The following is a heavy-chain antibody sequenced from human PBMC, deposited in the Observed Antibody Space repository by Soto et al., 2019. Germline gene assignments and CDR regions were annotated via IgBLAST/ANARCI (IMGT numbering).Heavy chain of an antibody. V-gene: IGHV3-30-3*01. J-gene: IGHJ4*02. CDR2: ISYDGSNK. D-gene: IGHD2-21*01. CDR3: ARGPGMAIPYMGFDY. Sequence: QVQLVESGGGVVQPGRSLRLSCAASGFTFSSYAMHWVRQAPGKGLEWVAVISYDGSNKYYADSVKGRFTISRDNSKNTLYMQMNSLRAEDTAVYYCARGPGMAIPYMGFDYWGQGTLVTVSS. CDR1: GFTFSSYA.